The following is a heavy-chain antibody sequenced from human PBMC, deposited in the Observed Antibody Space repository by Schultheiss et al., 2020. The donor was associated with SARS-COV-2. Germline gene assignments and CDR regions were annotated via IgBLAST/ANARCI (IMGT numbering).Heavy chain of an antibody. J-gene: IGHJ6*02. V-gene: IGHV3-21*01. Sequence: GALRLSCAASGFTFSSYSMNWVRQAPGKGLEWVSSISSSSSYIYYADSVKGRFTISRDNAKNSLYLQMNSLRAEDTAVYYCARDLGSPLNYYYGMDVWGQGTTVTVSS. D-gene: IGHD2-15*01. CDR2: ISSSSSYI. CDR3: ARDLGSPLNYYYGMDV. CDR1: GFTFSSYS.